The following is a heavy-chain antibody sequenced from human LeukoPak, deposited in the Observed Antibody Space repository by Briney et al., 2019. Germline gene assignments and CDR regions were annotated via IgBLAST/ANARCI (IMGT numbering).Heavy chain of an antibody. CDR2: ISAYNGNT. D-gene: IGHD3-3*01. CDR3: ARDRSPITIFGVVPNWFDP. J-gene: IGHJ5*02. CDR1: GYTFTSYG. V-gene: IGHV1-18*01. Sequence: ATVKVSCKASGYTFTSYGISWVRQAPGQGLEWMGRISAYNGNTNYAQKLQGRVTMTTDTSTSTAYMELRSLRSDDTAVYYCARDRSPITIFGVVPNWFDPWGQGTLVTVSS.